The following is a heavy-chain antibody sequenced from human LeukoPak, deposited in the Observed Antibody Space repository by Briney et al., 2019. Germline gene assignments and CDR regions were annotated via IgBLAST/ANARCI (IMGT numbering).Heavy chain of an antibody. Sequence: GGSLRLSCVASGFTFSSRDWMTWVRQAPGKGLEWVANIKQDGSEKNYVDSVKGRFTISRDNAKNSVDLQMNSLRAEDTAVYYCGRGGKVEQLVLARWGQGSLVTVSS. CDR3: GRGGKVEQLVLAR. J-gene: IGHJ4*02. CDR1: GFTFSSRDW. CDR2: IKQDGSEK. V-gene: IGHV3-7*01. D-gene: IGHD6-13*01.